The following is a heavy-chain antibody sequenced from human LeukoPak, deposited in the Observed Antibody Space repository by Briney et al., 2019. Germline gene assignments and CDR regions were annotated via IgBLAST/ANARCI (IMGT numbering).Heavy chain of an antibody. CDR3: AKKGALEWELLGY. CDR1: GFTFSSYW. V-gene: IGHV3-74*01. CDR2: INPGGSSI. Sequence: GGSLRLSWAASGFTFSSYWMHWARQVPGKGLVWVSRINPGGSSIAYADSVKGRFTISRDNAKNTLYLQMNSLRAEDTAVYYCAKKGALEWELLGYWGQGTLVTVSS. J-gene: IGHJ4*02. D-gene: IGHD1-26*01.